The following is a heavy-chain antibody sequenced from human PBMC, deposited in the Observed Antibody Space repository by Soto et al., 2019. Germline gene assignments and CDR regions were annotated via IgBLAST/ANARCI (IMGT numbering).Heavy chain of an antibody. V-gene: IGHV3-21*01. J-gene: IGHJ3*01. Sequence: EVQLVESGGGLVKPGGSLRLSCAASGFTFSSYSMNWVRQAPGKGLEWVSSISSSSGGSRYYADSVKGRFTISRDNAKNSLYLQMSSLRDEDTAVYYCARPVVRHDAFDLWGRGTMVTVSS. CDR1: GFTFSSYS. CDR3: ARPVVRHDAFDL. CDR2: ISSSSGGSR. D-gene: IGHD2-15*01.